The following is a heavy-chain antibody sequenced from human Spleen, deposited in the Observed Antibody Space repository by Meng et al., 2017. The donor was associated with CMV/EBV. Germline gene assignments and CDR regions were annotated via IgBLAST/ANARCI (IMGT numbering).Heavy chain of an antibody. CDR2: ISSSSSYI. D-gene: IGHD7-27*01. CDR3: AKVYKRTGDRLNWFDP. V-gene: IGHV3-21*04. J-gene: IGHJ5*02. Sequence: GESLKISCAASGFTFSDYYMNWVRQAPGKGLEWVSSISSSSSYIYYADSVKGRFTISRDNSKNTLYLQMNSLRAEDTAIYYCAKVYKRTGDRLNWFDPWGQGTLVTVSS. CDR1: GFTFSDYY.